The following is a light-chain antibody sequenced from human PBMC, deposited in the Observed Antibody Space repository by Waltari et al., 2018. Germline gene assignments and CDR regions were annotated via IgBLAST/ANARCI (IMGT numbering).Light chain of an antibody. CDR1: HGVLSSNNRNY. CDR2: WAS. V-gene: IGKV4-1*01. CDR3: QQYLSAPFT. Sequence: DIVMTQSPASLAVSLGERATIHCKSRHGVLSSNNRNYLAWYQHKPGQPPKLLFYWASTRESGVPDRFSGSGSGTDFTLTISSLQAEDVAVYYCQQYLSAPFTFGQGTRLEIK. J-gene: IGKJ5*01.